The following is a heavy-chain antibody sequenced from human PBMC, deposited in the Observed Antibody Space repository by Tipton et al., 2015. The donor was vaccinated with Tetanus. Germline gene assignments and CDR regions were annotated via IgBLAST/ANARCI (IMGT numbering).Heavy chain of an antibody. CDR2: IKPDGSGK. Sequence: SLRLSCAASGFTFSNYWMSWVRQVPGKGLEWVGNIKPDGSGKYYVDSVKGRFTISRDNAKNSLYLQMNSLRPEDTAVYYCARHVATCTIGYWGQGSLVTVSS. V-gene: IGHV3-7*01. D-gene: IGHD2-2*01. CDR3: ARHVATCTIGY. CDR1: GFTFSNYW. J-gene: IGHJ4*02.